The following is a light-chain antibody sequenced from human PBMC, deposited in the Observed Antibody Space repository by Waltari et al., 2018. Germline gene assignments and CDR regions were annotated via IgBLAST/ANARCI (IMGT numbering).Light chain of an antibody. CDR2: GTS. J-gene: IGKJ2*01. Sequence: EIVLTQSPGTLSLSPGERATLSCRPSQSVRTNLAWYQQRPGQTPRLLIYGTSTRATEIPARFSGSGSGTEFTLTISSLQSEDFAVYYCQQYNDWPYTFGQGTKLEIK. CDR3: QQYNDWPYT. V-gene: IGKV3-15*01. CDR1: QSVRTN.